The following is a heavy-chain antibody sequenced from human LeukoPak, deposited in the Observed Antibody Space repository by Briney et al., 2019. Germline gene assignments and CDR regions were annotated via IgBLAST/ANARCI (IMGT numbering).Heavy chain of an antibody. CDR3: ARGPVIVGATLDY. J-gene: IGHJ4*02. V-gene: IGHV1-2*04. D-gene: IGHD1-26*01. CDR2: INPNSGGT. Sequence: ASVKVSCKASGGTFSSYAISWVRQAPGQGLEWMGWINPNSGGTNYAQKFQGWVTMTRDTSISTAYMELSRLRSDDTAVYYCARGPVIVGATLDYWGQGTLVTVSS. CDR1: GGTFSSYA.